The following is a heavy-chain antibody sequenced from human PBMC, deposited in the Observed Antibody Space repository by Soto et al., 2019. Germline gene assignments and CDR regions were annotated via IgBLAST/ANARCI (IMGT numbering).Heavy chain of an antibody. CDR3: ARGYGRNFDY. V-gene: IGHV4-39*01. D-gene: IGHD5-18*01. CDR1: GGSIDSTGYY. J-gene: IGHJ4*02. Sequence: SETLSLTCPVSGGSIDSTGYYWGWIRQPPGKGLEWIGSIYFSGSTSYNPSLKSRVTMSVDTSKNQLSLKVGSMTAADTAVYYCARGYGRNFDYWGQGTLVTVS. CDR2: IYFSGST.